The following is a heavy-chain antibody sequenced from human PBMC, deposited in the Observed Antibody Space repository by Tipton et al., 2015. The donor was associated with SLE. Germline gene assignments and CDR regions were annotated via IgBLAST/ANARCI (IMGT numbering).Heavy chain of an antibody. CDR3: ARGEVVGSPCVDV. CDR1: GGSVSSGSYY. Sequence: TLSLTCTVSGGSVSSGSYYWSWIRQHPGKGLEWIGYIYYSGSTYYNPSLKSRVTISVDTSKNQFSLKLSSVTAADTAVYYCARGEVVGSPCVDVWGQGTTVTVSS. CDR2: IYYSGST. D-gene: IGHD3-10*01. V-gene: IGHV4-31*03. J-gene: IGHJ6*02.